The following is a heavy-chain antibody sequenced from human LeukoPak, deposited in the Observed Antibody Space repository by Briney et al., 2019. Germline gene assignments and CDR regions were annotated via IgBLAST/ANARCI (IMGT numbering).Heavy chain of an antibody. CDR2: ISSSSSYI. Sequence: GGSLRLSCAASGFTFSSYSMNWVRQAPGKGLEWVSSISSSSSYIYYADSVKGRFTISRDNAKNSLYLQMNSLRAEDTAVYYCARDGGSGYSYGAEGDYWGQGTLVTVSS. D-gene: IGHD5-18*01. J-gene: IGHJ4*02. CDR3: ARDGGSGYSYGAEGDY. V-gene: IGHV3-21*01. CDR1: GFTFSSYS.